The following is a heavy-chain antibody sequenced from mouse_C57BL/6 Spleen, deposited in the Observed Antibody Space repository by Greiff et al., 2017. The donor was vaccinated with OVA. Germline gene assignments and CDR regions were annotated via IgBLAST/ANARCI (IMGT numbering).Heavy chain of an antibody. CDR1: GFTIKDYY. CDR2: IDPEDGET. V-gene: IGHV14-2*01. CDR3: ASSQIGYCSSPHLDY. Sequence: EVQLQQSGAELVKPGASVKLSCTASGFTIKDYYMHWVKQRPEQGLEWIGRIDPEDGETKYAPKFQGKATITADTSSNTAYLQLSSLTSEDTAVYYCASSQIGYCSSPHLDYWGQGTTLTVSS. D-gene: IGHD1-1*01. J-gene: IGHJ2*01.